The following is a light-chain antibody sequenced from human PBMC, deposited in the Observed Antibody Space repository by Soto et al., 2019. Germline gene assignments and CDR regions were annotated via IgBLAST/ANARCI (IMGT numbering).Light chain of an antibody. J-gene: IGLJ1*01. CDR1: SAINVGSYN. CDR3: MIWPSNASV. V-gene: IGLV5-37*01. Sequence: QTVVTQPPSSSASPGESARLTCTLPSAINVGSYNIYWYQQKPGSPPRYLLSYYSDSAKGQGSGVPSRCSGSKDASANTGILLISGRQSEDEADYYCMIWPSNASVFGTGSKVTVL. CDR2: YYSDSAK.